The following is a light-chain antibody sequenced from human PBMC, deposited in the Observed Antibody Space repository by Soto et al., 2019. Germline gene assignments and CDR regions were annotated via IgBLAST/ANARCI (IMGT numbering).Light chain of an antibody. CDR1: QSLTSY. J-gene: IGKJ1*01. Sequence: EIVMTQSPATLSVSPGETATLSCRASQSLTSYLAWYQQKPDQAPRLLIYGISTRATDIPARFSGSGSGTDFTLTISDVQPEDFALYYCHQRQSWPRTFGQGTKVDIK. CDR3: HQRQSWPRT. CDR2: GIS. V-gene: IGKV3D-15*01.